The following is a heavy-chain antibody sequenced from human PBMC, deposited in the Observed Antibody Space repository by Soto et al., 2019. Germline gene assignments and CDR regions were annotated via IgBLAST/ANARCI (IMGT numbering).Heavy chain of an antibody. V-gene: IGHV3-21*01. CDR1: GFTFSSYS. CDR3: ARDLALSQQLVLIDY. Sequence: EVQLVESGGGLVKPGGSLRLSCAASGFTFSSYSMNWVRQAPGKGLEWVSSISSSSSYIYYADSVKGRFTISRDNAKNSLYLQMNSLRAEDTAVYYCARDLALSQQLVLIDYWGQGTLVTVSS. D-gene: IGHD6-13*01. J-gene: IGHJ4*02. CDR2: ISSSSSYI.